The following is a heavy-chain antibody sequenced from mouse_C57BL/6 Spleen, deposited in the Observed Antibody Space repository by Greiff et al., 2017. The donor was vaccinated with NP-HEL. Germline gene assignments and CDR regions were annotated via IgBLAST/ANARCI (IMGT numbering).Heavy chain of an antibody. J-gene: IGHJ2*01. CDR3: ARNGNYYFDY. CDR2: ISSGSSTI. D-gene: IGHD2-1*01. CDR1: GFTFSDYG. V-gene: IGHV5-17*01. Sequence: EVKLVESGGGLVKPGGSLKLSCAASGFTFSDYGMHWVRQAPEKGLEWFAYISSGSSTIYYADTVKGRFTISRDNAKNTLFLQMTSLRSEDTAMYYCARNGNYYFDYWGQGTTLTVSS.